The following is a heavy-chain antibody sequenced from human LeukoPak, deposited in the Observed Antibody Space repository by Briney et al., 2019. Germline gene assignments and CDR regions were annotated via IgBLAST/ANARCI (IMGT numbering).Heavy chain of an antibody. CDR2: ISSSGSTI. D-gene: IGHD5-18*01. CDR1: GFTFSSYE. J-gene: IGHJ3*02. V-gene: IGHV3-48*03. Sequence: PGGSLRLSCAASGFTFSSYEMNWVRQAPGKGLEWVLYISSSGSTIYYADSVKGRFTISRDNAKNSLYLQMNSLRAEDTAVYYCGGVGIHLLGAFDIWGQGTMVTVSS. CDR3: GGVGIHLLGAFDI.